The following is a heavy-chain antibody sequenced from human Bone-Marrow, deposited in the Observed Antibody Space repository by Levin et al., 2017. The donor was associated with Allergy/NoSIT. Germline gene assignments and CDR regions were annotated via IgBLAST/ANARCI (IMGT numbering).Heavy chain of an antibody. V-gene: IGHV1-2*02. CDR3: ARQDILPDY. CDR1: GYTFTGYF. J-gene: IGHJ4*02. D-gene: IGHD3-9*01. CDR2: INPKSGGT. Sequence: ASVKVSCKASGYTFTGYFIHWVRQAPAQGLEWMGWINPKSGGTNYAQKFQGRVTMTRDTSISTAYMELSRLRSDDTAVYYCARQDILPDYWGQGTLVTVSS.